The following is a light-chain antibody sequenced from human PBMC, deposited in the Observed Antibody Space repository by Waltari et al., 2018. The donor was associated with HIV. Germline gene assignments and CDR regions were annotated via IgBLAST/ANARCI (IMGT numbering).Light chain of an antibody. CDR3: SSYTTRSTVI. J-gene: IGLJ2*01. CDR1: STDFVHYNY. V-gene: IGLV2-14*01. CDR2: EVS. Sequence: QSALTQPASVSGSPGQSIPTSSTRPSTDFVHYNYFSWYRQHPGKAPKLIIYEVSNRPSGVSNRFSGSKSVNTASLTISGLQAEDEADYYCSSYTTRSTVIFGGGTKLTVL.